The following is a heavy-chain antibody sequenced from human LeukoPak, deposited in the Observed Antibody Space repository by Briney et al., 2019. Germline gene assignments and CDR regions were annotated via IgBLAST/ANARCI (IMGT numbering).Heavy chain of an antibody. CDR1: GFTFSSYA. Sequence: GGSLRLSCSASGFTFSSYAMHWVRQAPGKGLEYVSLITSNGGSTYYADSVKGRFTISRDNSKNTLYLQMSSLRAEDTAVYYCARWGIYAEARFDYWGQGTLVTASS. CDR2: ITSNGGST. V-gene: IGHV3-64D*06. CDR3: ARWGIYAEARFDY. D-gene: IGHD2/OR15-2a*01. J-gene: IGHJ4*02.